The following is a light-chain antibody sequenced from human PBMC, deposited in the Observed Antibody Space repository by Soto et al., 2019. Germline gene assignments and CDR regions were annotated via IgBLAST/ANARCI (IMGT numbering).Light chain of an antibody. J-gene: IGKJ5*01. CDR3: QQRSNWPIT. V-gene: IGKV3-11*01. CDR1: QSVSIH. CDR2: GAS. Sequence: ETVMTQSPGTLSVSLGERATLSCRASQSVSIHLAWYQQKPGQAPRLLIYGASTRATGIPARFSGSGSGTDFTLTISSLEPEDFAVYYCQQRSNWPITFGQGTRLEIK.